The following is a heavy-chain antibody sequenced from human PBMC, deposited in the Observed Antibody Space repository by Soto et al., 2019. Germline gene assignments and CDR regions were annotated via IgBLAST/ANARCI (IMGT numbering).Heavy chain of an antibody. J-gene: IGHJ5*02. CDR1: GYTFTSYD. CDR2: MNPNSGNT. D-gene: IGHD3-3*01. CDR3: ARGRRITIFGVVIIRDWFDP. V-gene: IGHV1-8*01. Sequence: ASVKVSCKASGYTFTSYDINWVRQATGQGLEWMGWMNPNSGNTGYAQRFQGRVTMTRNTSISTAYMELSSLRSEDTAVYYCARGRRITIFGVVIIRDWFDPWGQGTLVTVSS.